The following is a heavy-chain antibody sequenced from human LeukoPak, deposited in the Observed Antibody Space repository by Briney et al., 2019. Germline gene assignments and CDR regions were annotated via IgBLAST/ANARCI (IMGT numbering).Heavy chain of an antibody. Sequence: SETLSLTCSVSGGSVSSSTYYWGWIRQPPGKGLEWIGSMYHGGSTYYNPSLKSRVTISVDTSKNQFSLKLSSVTAADTALYYCARGRGGHGDLGHFDSWGQGILVTVSS. CDR1: GGSVSSSTYY. CDR3: ARGRGGHGDLGHFDS. CDR2: MYHGGST. D-gene: IGHD4-17*01. V-gene: IGHV4-39*01. J-gene: IGHJ4*02.